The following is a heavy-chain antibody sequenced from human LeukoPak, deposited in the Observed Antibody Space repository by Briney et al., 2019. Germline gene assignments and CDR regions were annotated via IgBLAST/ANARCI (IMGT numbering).Heavy chain of an antibody. CDR1: GGSFSGYY. D-gene: IGHD1-26*01. V-gene: IGHV4-34*01. Sequence: SETLSLTCAVYGGSFSGYYWSWIRQPPGKGLEWIGEINHSGSTNYNPSLKSRVTISVDTSKNQFSLKLSSVTAADTAVYYCARDLHPRYYLPDSWGQGTLVTVSS. CDR2: INHSGST. CDR3: ARDLHPRYYLPDS. J-gene: IGHJ5*01.